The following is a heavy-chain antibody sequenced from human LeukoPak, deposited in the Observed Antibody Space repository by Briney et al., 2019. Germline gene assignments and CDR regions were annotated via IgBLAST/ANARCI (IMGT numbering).Heavy chain of an antibody. CDR2: IYRGGNT. Sequence: GGSLRPSCAVSGFTVSNNYMTWVCQVPGKGLEWVSLIYRGGNTYYADSVKGRFTISRDNSKNTLYLQMNSLRAEDTAVYYCGSGEWPQNYWGQGTLVTVSS. V-gene: IGHV3-53*01. CDR3: GSGEWPQNY. CDR1: GFTVSNNY. J-gene: IGHJ4*02. D-gene: IGHD3-10*01.